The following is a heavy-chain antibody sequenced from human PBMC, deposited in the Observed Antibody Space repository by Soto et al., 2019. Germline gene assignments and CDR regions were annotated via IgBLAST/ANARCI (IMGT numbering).Heavy chain of an antibody. CDR1: GDSVSSNSAA. D-gene: IGHD6-19*01. V-gene: IGHV6-1*01. Sequence: PSQTLSLTCAISGDSVSSNSAAWNWIRQSPSRGLEWLGRTYYRSRWYNDYAVSVKSRITINPDTSKNQFSLQLNSVTPEDTAVYYCARGEYSSGWDNWLDPWGQGTMVTVYS. CDR3: ARGEYSSGWDNWLDP. CDR2: TYYRSRWYN. J-gene: IGHJ5*02.